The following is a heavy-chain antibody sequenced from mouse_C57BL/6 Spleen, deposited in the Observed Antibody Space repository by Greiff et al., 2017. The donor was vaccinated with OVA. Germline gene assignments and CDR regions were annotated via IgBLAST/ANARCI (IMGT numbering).Heavy chain of an antibody. CDR3: TRVAQGTTVVGPWAY. Sequence: QVQLKESGAELVRPGASVTLSCKASGYTFTDYEMHWVKQTPVHGLEWIGAIDPETGGTAYNQKFKGKAILTADKSSSTAYMELRSLTSEDSAVYYGTRVAQGTTVVGPWAYWGQGTLVTVSA. J-gene: IGHJ3*01. CDR1: GYTFTDYE. V-gene: IGHV1-15*01. D-gene: IGHD1-1*01. CDR2: IDPETGGT.